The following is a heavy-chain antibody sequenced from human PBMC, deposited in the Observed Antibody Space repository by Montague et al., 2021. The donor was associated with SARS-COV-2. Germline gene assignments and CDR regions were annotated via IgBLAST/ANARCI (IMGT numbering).Heavy chain of an antibody. V-gene: IGHV2-70*01. J-gene: IGHJ6*02. D-gene: IGHD4-23*01. CDR3: ARMTTVVTLGYYYYYYGMDV. Sequence: PALVKPTQTLTLTCTFSGFSLSTSGMCVSWIRQPPGEALEWLALIDWDDDKYYSTSLKTRLTISKDTSKNQVVLTMTNMDPVDTATYYCARMTTVVTLGYYYYYYGMDVWGQGATVTVSS. CDR2: IDWDDDK. CDR1: GFSLSTSGMC.